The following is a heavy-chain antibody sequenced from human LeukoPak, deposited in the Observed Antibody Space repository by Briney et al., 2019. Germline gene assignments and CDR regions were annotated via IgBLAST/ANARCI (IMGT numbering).Heavy chain of an antibody. D-gene: IGHD6-6*01. CDR2: IIPIFGTA. CDR1: GGTFSSYA. J-gene: IGHJ4*02. CDR3: ARSSIAALSVDY. V-gene: IGHV1-69*13. Sequence: GASVKVSCKASGGTFSSYAISWVRQAPGQGLEWMGGIIPIFGTANYAQKFQGRVTITADESTSTAYMELSSLGSEDTAVYYCARSSIAALSVDYWGQGTLVTVSS.